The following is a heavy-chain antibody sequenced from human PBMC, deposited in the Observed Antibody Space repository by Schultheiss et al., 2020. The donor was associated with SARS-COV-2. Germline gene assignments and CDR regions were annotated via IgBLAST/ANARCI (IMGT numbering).Heavy chain of an antibody. J-gene: IGHJ2*01. Sequence: GGSLRLSCAASGFTFSSYAMSWVRQAPGKGLEWVSVIYSGGSTYYADSVKGRFTISRHNSKNTLYLQMNSLIADDTAVYYCVKEAARGIWYFDLWGRGTLVTVSS. CDR3: VKEAARGIWYFDL. CDR1: GFTFSSYA. D-gene: IGHD3-10*01. CDR2: IYSGGST. V-gene: IGHV3-53*04.